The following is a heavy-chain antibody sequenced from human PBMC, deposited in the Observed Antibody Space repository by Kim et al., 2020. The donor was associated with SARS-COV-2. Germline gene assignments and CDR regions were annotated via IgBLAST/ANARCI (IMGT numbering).Heavy chain of an antibody. D-gene: IGHD3-22*01. CDR1: GFTFSSYA. Sequence: GGSLRLSCAASGFTFSSYAMHWVRQAPGKGMEWGAVIWNDGSNKYYADSVKGRFTISRDNSKNTLYLQMNSLIAGDTAVYYCAKDAYYYDSSGYIFDYWGQGTLVTVSS. J-gene: IGHJ4*02. CDR2: IWNDGSNK. V-gene: IGHV3-33*06. CDR3: AKDAYYYDSSGYIFDY.